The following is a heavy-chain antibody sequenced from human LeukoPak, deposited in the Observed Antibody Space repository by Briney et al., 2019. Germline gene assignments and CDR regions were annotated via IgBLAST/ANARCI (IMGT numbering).Heavy chain of an antibody. Sequence: GASVKVSCKVSGYTLTELSMHWVRQAPGKGLEWMGGFDPEDGETIYAQKFQGRVTMTEDTSTDTAYMELSSLRSEDTAVYYCARVGRYSHRPGPFDIWGQGTMVTVSS. V-gene: IGHV1-24*01. CDR1: GYTLTELS. J-gene: IGHJ3*02. CDR2: FDPEDGET. D-gene: IGHD3-9*01. CDR3: ARVGRYSHRPGPFDI.